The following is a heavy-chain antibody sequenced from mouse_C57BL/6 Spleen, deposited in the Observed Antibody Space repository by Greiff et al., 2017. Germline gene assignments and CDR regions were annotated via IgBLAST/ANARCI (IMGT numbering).Heavy chain of an antibody. CDR3: ARRANWGPFAY. V-gene: IGHV1-26*01. Sequence: EVQLQQSGPELVKPGASVKISCKASGYTFTDYYMNWVKQSHGKSLEWIGDINPNNGGTSYNQKFKGKATLTVDKSSSTAYMELRSLTSEDSAVYYCARRANWGPFAYWGQGTLVTVSA. CDR1: GYTFTDYY. CDR2: INPNNGGT. J-gene: IGHJ3*01. D-gene: IGHD4-1*01.